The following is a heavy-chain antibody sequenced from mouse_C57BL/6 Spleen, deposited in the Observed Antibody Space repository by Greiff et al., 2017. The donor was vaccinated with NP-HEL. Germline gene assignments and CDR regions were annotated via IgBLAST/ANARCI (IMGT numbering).Heavy chain of an antibody. CDR3: ARSITTVPYAMDY. J-gene: IGHJ4*01. CDR2: IQPNSGST. Sequence: QVQLQQPGAELVKPGASVKLSCKASGYTFTSYWMHWVKQRPGQGLEWIGMIQPNSGSTNYNEKFKSKATLTVDKSSSTAYMQLSSLTSEDSAVYYCARSITTVPYAMDYWGQGTSVTVSS. V-gene: IGHV1-64*01. D-gene: IGHD1-1*01. CDR1: GYTFTSYW.